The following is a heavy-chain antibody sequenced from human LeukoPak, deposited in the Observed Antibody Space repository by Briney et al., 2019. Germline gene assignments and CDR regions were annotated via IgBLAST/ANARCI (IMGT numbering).Heavy chain of an antibody. V-gene: IGHV4-38-2*02. Sequence: PSETLSLTCTVSGYSISSGYYWGWIRQPPGKGLEWIGSIYYSGSTYYNPSLKSRVTISVDTSKNQFSLKLSSVTAADTAVYYCARVVQQGDYFDYWGQGTLVTVSS. J-gene: IGHJ4*02. CDR3: ARVVQQGDYFDY. CDR1: GYSISSGYY. D-gene: IGHD3-16*01. CDR2: IYYSGST.